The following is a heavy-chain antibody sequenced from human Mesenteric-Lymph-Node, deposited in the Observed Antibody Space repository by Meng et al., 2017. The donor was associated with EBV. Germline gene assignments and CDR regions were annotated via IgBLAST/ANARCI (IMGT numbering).Heavy chain of an antibody. J-gene: IGHJ5*02. V-gene: IGHV3-9*01. CDR2: ISMKSGSI. CDR3: AKGRGTGGENWFDP. D-gene: IGHD3-16*01. Sequence: MEGVGLVGGLRQPGISLRISLAPCVFNFDEYVRHWVRQSPGKGREWVAGISMKSGSIAYADSVKGRFTISREDAKNSVYLQINSLRAEETALYFCAKGRGTGGENWFDPWGQGTLVTVSS. CDR1: VFNFDEYV.